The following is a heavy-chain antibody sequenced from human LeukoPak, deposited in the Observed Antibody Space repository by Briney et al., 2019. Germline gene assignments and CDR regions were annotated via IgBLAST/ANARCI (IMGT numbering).Heavy chain of an antibody. Sequence: GGSLRLSCAASGFTFSSYNMHWVRQAPGKGLEWVAHIRYDGSDKSYADSVKGRFTVSRDNSKNTLYLHMTSLRSEDTAVYYCAQVCGSASGESIRFWGQGTLVTVSS. D-gene: IGHD3-10*01. CDR1: GFTFSSYN. V-gene: IGHV3-30*02. J-gene: IGHJ4*02. CDR2: IRYDGSDK. CDR3: AQVCGSASGESIRF.